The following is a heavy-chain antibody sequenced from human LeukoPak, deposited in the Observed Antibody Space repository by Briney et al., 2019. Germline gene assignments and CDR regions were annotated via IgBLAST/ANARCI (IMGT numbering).Heavy chain of an antibody. CDR2: IKQDGSEK. V-gene: IGHV3-7*04. CDR3: ATDYYDILTGHRTFDY. D-gene: IGHD3-9*01. CDR1: GFTFSSYW. Sequence: GGSLRLSCAASGFTFSSYWMSWVRQAPGKGLEWVANIKQDGSEKYYVDSVKGRFTISRDNAKNSLYLQMNSLRAEDTAVYYCATDYYDILTGHRTFDYWGQGTLVTVSS. J-gene: IGHJ4*02.